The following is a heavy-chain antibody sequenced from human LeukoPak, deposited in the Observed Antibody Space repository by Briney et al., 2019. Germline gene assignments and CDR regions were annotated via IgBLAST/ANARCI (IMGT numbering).Heavy chain of an antibody. CDR1: GCTFSSYS. V-gene: IGHV3-21*01. D-gene: IGHD1-26*01. CDR3: ARDLSGSYVFDY. Sequence: SGGSLRLSCAASGCTFSSYSMNWVRQAPGKGLEWVSSISSSSSYIYYADSVKGRFTISRDNAKNSLYLQMNSLRAEDTAVYYCARDLSGSYVFDYWGQGTLVTVSS. J-gene: IGHJ4*02. CDR2: ISSSSSYI.